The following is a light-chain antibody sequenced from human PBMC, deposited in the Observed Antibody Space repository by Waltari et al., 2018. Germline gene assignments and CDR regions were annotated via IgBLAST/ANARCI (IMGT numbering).Light chain of an antibody. CDR3: QHYRTGPIT. CDR1: QSVIGN. J-gene: IGKJ5*01. CDR2: GAS. Sequence: DIVLTQSPGTLSLSPGERATLSCRASQSVIGNLAGYQQKPGQGPRLLLYGASSSATGIPERCSGSGSGTDFTRTITGLEPGDFAIYLCQHYRTGPITVGPVTRLGI. V-gene: IGKV3-20*01.